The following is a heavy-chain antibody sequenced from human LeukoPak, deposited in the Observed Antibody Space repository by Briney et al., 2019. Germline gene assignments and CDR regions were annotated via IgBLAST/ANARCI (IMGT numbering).Heavy chain of an antibody. CDR3: AKYAYNWNAPDGFDM. V-gene: IGHV3-30*18. J-gene: IGHJ3*02. CDR1: GFIFSSYW. Sequence: GGSLRLSCAASGFIFSSYWMSWVRQAPGKGLEWVAVISYDGSRKHYGDSVKGRFTISRDNSESTLFLQMNSLRTDDTSVYFCAKYAYNWNAPDGFDMWGQGTMVIVSS. CDR2: ISYDGSRK. D-gene: IGHD1-1*01.